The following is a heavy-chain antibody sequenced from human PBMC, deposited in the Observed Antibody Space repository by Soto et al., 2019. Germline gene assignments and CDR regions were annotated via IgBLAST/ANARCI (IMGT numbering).Heavy chain of an antibody. CDR2: INSDGSST. D-gene: IGHD6-19*01. V-gene: IGHV3-74*01. J-gene: IGHJ4*02. CDR1: GFTFSSYW. Sequence: EVQLVESGGGLVQPGGSLRLSCAASGFTFSSYWMHWVRQAPGKGLVWVSRINSDGSSTSYADPVKGRFTISRDNAKNTLYLQMNSLRAEDTAVYYCERFLSSGWPFDYWGQGTLVTVSS. CDR3: ERFLSSGWPFDY.